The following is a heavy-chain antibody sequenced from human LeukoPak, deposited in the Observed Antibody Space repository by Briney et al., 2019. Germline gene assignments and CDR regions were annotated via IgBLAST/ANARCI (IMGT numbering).Heavy chain of an antibody. J-gene: IGHJ4*02. CDR3: ARGGVFRGVLRFLEWLSDFDY. Sequence: ASVKVSCKASGYTFTSYGISWVRQAPGQGLEWMGWISAYNGNTNYAQKLQGRVTMTTDTSTSTAYMELSSLRSEDTAVYYCARGGVFRGVLRFLEWLSDFDYWGQGTLVTVSS. CDR2: ISAYNGNT. V-gene: IGHV1-18*01. CDR1: GYTFTSYG. D-gene: IGHD3-3*01.